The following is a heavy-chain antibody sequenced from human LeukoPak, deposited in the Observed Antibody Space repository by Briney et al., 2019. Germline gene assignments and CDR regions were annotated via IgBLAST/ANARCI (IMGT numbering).Heavy chain of an antibody. J-gene: IGHJ4*02. CDR3: ARSELNDYFKY. CDR1: GGSISSGSDY. Sequence: SETLSLTCTVSGGSISSGSDYWSWIRQPAGKGLEWIGRIYTSGRTNYNPSLKSRVTISVDTSKNQVSLQMTSVTAADTAMYYCARSELNDYFKYWGQGILVTVST. V-gene: IGHV4-61*02. CDR2: IYTSGRT. D-gene: IGHD1-7*01.